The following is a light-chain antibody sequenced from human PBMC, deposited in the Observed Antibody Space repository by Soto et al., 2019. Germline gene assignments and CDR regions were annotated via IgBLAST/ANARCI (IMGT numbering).Light chain of an antibody. CDR3: CSYAGDLAL. CDR1: SSDVGGADY. J-gene: IGLJ2*01. V-gene: IGLV2-8*01. CDR2: EVN. Sequence: QSVLTQPPSASGSPGQSVTISCTGTSSDVGGADYVSWYQQHPGRAPKVLIYEVNKRPSGVPDRFSGSKSGNTASLTVSGLQAEDEADYYCCSYAGDLALFGGGTQLTVL.